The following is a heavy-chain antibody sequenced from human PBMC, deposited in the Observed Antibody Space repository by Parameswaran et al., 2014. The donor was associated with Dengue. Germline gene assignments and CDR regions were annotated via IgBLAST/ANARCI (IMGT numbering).Heavy chain of an antibody. CDR3: ARTMFGDFDSRLDP. V-gene: IGHV7-4-1*02. Sequence: WVRQAPGQGLEWVGWINTNTGNPTHAQAFTGRFVLSLDTSVNTAYLQISSPKAEDTAVYYCARTMFGDFDSRLDPWGQGTVVTVSS. CDR2: INTNTGNP. J-gene: IGHJ5*01. D-gene: IGHD3-10*02.